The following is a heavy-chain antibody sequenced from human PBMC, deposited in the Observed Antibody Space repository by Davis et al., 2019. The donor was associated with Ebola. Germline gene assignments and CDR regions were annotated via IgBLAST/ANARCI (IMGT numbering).Heavy chain of an antibody. D-gene: IGHD6-6*01. J-gene: IGHJ6*03. CDR3: ARTPYSSSYYYYYYMDV. CDR2: IDPSDSYT. Sequence: GESLKISCAASGFTFTSYWISWVRQMPGKGLEWMGRIDPSDSYTNYSPSFQGQVTISADKSISTAYLQWSSLKASDTAMYYCARTPYSSSYYYYYYMDVWGKGTTVTVSS. CDR1: GFTFTSYW. V-gene: IGHV5-10-1*04.